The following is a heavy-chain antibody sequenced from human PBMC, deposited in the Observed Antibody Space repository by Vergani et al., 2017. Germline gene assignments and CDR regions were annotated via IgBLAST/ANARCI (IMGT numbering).Heavy chain of an antibody. D-gene: IGHD6-6*01. Sequence: QVQLVQSGAEVKKPGASVKVSCKVSGYTLTELSMHWVRQAPGKGLEWMGGFDPEDGETIYAQKFQGRVTMTEDTSTDTAYMELSSLRSEDTAVYYCAREGYSSSSSPNYYYYYMDVWGKGTTVTVSS. CDR1: GYTLTELS. CDR2: FDPEDGET. J-gene: IGHJ6*03. V-gene: IGHV1-24*01. CDR3: AREGYSSSSSPNYYYYYMDV.